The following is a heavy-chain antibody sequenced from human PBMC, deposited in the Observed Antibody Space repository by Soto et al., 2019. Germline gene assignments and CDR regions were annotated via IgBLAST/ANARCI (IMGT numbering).Heavy chain of an antibody. D-gene: IGHD3-16*02. CDR3: ARHRDYIWGSYRSSLVGYYFDY. V-gene: IGHV4-39*01. CDR1: GGSISSSSYY. CDR2: IYYRGST. Sequence: QLQLQESGPGLVKPSETLSLTCTVSGGSISSSSYYWGWIRHPPGKGLEWIGSIYYRGSTYYNPSLKSRVTISVDTSKNQFSLKLSSVTAADTAVYYCARHRDYIWGSYRSSLVGYYFDYWGQGTLVTVSS. J-gene: IGHJ4*02.